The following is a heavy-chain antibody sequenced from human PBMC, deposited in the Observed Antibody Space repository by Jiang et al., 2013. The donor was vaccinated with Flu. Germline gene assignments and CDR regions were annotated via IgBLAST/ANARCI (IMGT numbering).Heavy chain of an antibody. CDR2: TYYRSKWYN. V-gene: IGHV6-1*01. D-gene: IGHD5-24*01. CDR3: ARDLVVEMATIYYYYYMDV. J-gene: IGHJ6*03. CDR1: GDSVSSNSAA. Sequence: SQTLSLTCAISGDSVSSNSAAWNWIRQSPSRGLEWLGRTYYRSKWYNDYAVSVKSRITINPDTSKNQFSLQLNSVTPEDTAVYYCARDLVVEMATIYYYYYMDVWGKGTTVTVSS.